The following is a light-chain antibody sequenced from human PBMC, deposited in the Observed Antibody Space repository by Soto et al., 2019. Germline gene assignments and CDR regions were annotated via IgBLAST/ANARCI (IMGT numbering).Light chain of an antibody. Sequence: QSALTQPASVSGSPGQSITISCTGTSSDVGGYNYVSWYQQHPGKAPKLMIYDVSNRPSGVSNRFSGSKSGNTASLTISGLQAEEEADYYCSSYTSSSTFVFGTGTKMTFL. V-gene: IGLV2-14*01. CDR1: SSDVGGYNY. CDR3: SSYTSSSTFV. J-gene: IGLJ1*01. CDR2: DVS.